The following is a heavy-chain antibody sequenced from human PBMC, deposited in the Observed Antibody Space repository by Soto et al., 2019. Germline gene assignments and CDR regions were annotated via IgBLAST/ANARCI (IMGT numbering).Heavy chain of an antibody. V-gene: IGHV4-30-4*08. Sequence: SETLSLTCTVSGGSISSGGYYWSWIRQHPGKGLEWIGYIYYSGSTYYNPSLKSRVTISVDTSKNQFSLKLSSVTAADTAVYYCARTYYYDSSGYGFDYWGQRTLVTVSS. CDR3: ARTYYYDSSGYGFDY. J-gene: IGHJ4*02. CDR2: IYYSGST. CDR1: GGSISSGGYY. D-gene: IGHD3-22*01.